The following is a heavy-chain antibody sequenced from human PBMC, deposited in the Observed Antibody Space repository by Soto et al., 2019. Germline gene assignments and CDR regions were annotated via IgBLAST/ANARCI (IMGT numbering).Heavy chain of an antibody. CDR1: GGSFSGYY. CDR3: ARGRGGVQH. CDR2: LNDSGGT. Sequence: PSETLSLTCAVYGGSFSGYYWSWIRQPPGKGLEWIGELNDSGGTNYNASLKSRVSISVDTSKNQFSLKLSFVTAADTAVYYCARGRGGVQHWGQGTQVTVSS. D-gene: IGHD3-10*01. V-gene: IGHV4-34*01. J-gene: IGHJ1*01.